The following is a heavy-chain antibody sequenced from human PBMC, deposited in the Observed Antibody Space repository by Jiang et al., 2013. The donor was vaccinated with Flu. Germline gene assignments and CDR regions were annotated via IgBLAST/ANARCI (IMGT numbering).Heavy chain of an antibody. Sequence: GAEVKKPGASVKVSCKASGYTFTSYAMHWVRQAPGQRLEWMGWINAGNGNTKYSQKFQGRVTITRDTSASTAYMELSSLRSEDTAVYYCARGGMVVAATPGYNWFDPWGQGTLVTVSS. V-gene: IGHV1-3*01. CDR1: GYTFTSYA. J-gene: IGHJ5*02. D-gene: IGHD2-15*01. CDR2: INAGNGNT. CDR3: ARGGMVVAATPGYNWFDP.